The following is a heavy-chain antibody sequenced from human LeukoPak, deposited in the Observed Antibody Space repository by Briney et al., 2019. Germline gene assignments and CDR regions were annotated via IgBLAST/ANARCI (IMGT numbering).Heavy chain of an antibody. CDR2: FYYSGST. D-gene: IGHD3-16*02. Sequence: PSETLSLTCTVSGGSISSYYWSWIRQPPGKGLEWIGYFYYSGSTNYNPSLKSRVTISVDTSKNQFSLKLSSVTAADTAVYYCARGNDYVWGSYRTYYMDVWGKGTTVTVSS. CDR3: ARGNDYVWGSYRTYYMDV. CDR1: GGSISSYY. J-gene: IGHJ6*03. V-gene: IGHV4-59*01.